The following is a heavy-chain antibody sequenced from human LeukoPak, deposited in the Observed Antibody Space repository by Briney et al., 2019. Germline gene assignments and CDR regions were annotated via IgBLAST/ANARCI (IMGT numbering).Heavy chain of an antibody. CDR1: GFTLSGYG. Sequence: PARTLTLSCAAYGFTLSGYGWIWARQAPGKGLEWVAIIYYGGSNKYYAESVSGRFTISKEICKNTLYLQMNSLRAEDTVVYNCARDASLRSYECGGQGPLVTVPS. V-gene: IGHV3-33*01. D-gene: IGHD3-16*01. CDR2: IYYGGSNK. CDR3: ARDASLRSYEC. J-gene: IGHJ4*02.